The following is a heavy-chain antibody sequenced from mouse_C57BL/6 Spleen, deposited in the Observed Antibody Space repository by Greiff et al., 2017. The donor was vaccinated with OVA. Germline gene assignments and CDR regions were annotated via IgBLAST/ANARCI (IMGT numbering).Heavy chain of an antibody. J-gene: IGHJ3*01. CDR1: GFTFSSYA. V-gene: IGHV5-4*01. D-gene: IGHD1-2*01. Sequence: EVQGVESGGGLVTPGGSLKLSCAASGFTFSSYAMSWVRQTPEKRLEWVATISDGGSYTYYPDNVKGRFTISRDNAKNNLYLQMSHLKSEDTAMYYCARDEDDGEGFAYWGQGTLVTVSA. CDR3: ARDEDDGEGFAY. CDR2: ISDGGSYT.